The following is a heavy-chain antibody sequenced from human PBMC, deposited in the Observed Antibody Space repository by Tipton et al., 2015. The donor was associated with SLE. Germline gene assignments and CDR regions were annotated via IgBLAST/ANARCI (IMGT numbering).Heavy chain of an antibody. V-gene: IGHV4-61*09. J-gene: IGHJ4*02. Sequence: TLSLTCTVSGASIRSGCYYWGWIRQSAGKGLEWIGHIYSRGGTNYNRSLKSRVTISPDTSKNQFSLTLTSVTAADTAVYYCARERTVTPPDFWGQGTLVTVSS. CDR3: ARERTVTPPDF. CDR1: GASIRSGCYY. D-gene: IGHD4-17*01. CDR2: IYSRGGT.